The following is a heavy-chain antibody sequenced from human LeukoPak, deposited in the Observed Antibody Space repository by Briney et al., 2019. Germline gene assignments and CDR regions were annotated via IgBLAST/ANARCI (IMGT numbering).Heavy chain of an antibody. J-gene: IGHJ4*02. CDR1: GFTFSSYA. Sequence: GRSLRLSCAASGFTFSSYAMHWVRQAPGKGLEWVAVISYDGSNKYYADSVKGRFTISRDNSKNTLYLQMNSLRAEDTAVYYCARYVTTVTYFDHWGQGTLVTVSS. CDR2: ISYDGSNK. V-gene: IGHV3-30-3*01. D-gene: IGHD4-17*01. CDR3: ARYVTTVTYFDH.